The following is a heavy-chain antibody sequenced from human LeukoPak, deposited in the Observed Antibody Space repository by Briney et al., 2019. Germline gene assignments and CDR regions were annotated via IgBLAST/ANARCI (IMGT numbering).Heavy chain of an antibody. CDR2: INLHSGGT. V-gene: IGHV1-2*02. Sequence: GASVKVSCKASGYTFTGYYMHWVRQAPGQGPEWMGWINLHSGGTNYARNFQGRVTMTRDTSITTAYMELSGLTSDDTATYYCAREPPAYCGADCYALGYWGQGALVTASS. CDR1: GYTFTGYY. D-gene: IGHD2-21*02. J-gene: IGHJ4*02. CDR3: AREPPAYCGADCYALGY.